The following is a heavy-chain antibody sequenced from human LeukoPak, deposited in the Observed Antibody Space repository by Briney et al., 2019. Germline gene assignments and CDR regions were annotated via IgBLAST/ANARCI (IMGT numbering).Heavy chain of an antibody. CDR2: IRYDGSNK. CDR1: GFTFSSYG. V-gene: IGHV3-30*02. CDR3: ANGRTWYDILTGYHRPFDY. J-gene: IGHJ4*02. D-gene: IGHD3-9*01. Sequence: GGSLRLSCAASGFTFSSYGMHWVRQAPGKGLEWVAFIRYDGSNKYYAGSVKGRFTISRDNSKNTLYLQMNSLRAEDTAVYYCANGRTWYDILTGYHRPFDYWGQGTLATVSS.